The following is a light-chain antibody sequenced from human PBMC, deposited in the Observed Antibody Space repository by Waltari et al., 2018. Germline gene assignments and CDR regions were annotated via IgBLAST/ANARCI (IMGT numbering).Light chain of an antibody. J-gene: IGLJ2*01. CDR3: QSFDNILRGSV. CDR2: GNN. CDR1: SSLVDTA. Sequence: QHVLTQPPSVSGAPGQTVIISCTGTSSLVDTAVHWYQQLPGTAPKLLIYGNNLRPSGVPDRFSGSRSATSASLAITDLRPEDEGDYHCQSFDNILRGSVFGGGTKLTVL. V-gene: IGLV1-40*01.